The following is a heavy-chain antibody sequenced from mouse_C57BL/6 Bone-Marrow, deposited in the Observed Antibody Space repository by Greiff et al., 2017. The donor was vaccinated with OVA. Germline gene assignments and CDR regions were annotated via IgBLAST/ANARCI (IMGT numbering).Heavy chain of an antibody. J-gene: IGHJ2*01. CDR3: AGDYDGFDY. Sequence: QVQLQQPGAELVRPGTSVKLSCKASGYTFTSYWMHWVKQRPGQGLEWIGVIDPSDSYPNYNQKFKGKATLTVDTSSSTAYMQLSSLTSEDSAVYYCAGDYDGFDYWGQGTTLTVSS. CDR1: GYTFTSYW. V-gene: IGHV1-59*01. CDR2: IDPSDSYP. D-gene: IGHD2-4*01.